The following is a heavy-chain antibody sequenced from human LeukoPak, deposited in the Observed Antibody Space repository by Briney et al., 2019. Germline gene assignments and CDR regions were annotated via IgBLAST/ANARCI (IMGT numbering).Heavy chain of an antibody. V-gene: IGHV1-2*02. Sequence: GASVKVSCKASGYTFTGYYMHWVRQAPGQGFEWMGWINPNSGGTNYAQKFQGRVTMTRDTSISTAYMELSRLRSDDTAVYYCARPSSIAVAGTHFQHWGQGTLVTVSS. CDR2: INPNSGGT. J-gene: IGHJ1*01. CDR1: GYTFTGYY. D-gene: IGHD6-19*01. CDR3: ARPSSIAVAGTHFQH.